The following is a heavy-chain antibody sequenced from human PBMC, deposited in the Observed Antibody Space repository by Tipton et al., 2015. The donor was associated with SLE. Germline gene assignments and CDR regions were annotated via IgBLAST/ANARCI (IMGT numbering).Heavy chain of an antibody. D-gene: IGHD2-2*01. Sequence: TLSLTCAVYGGYFSGYYWSWIRQHPGKGLEWIGEINHSGSTNYNPSLKSRVTISVDTSKNQFSLKLSSVTAADTAVYYCASRKPALIWGQGTMVTVSS. J-gene: IGHJ3*02. CDR1: GGYFSGYY. CDR2: INHSGST. V-gene: IGHV4-34*01. CDR3: ASRKPALI.